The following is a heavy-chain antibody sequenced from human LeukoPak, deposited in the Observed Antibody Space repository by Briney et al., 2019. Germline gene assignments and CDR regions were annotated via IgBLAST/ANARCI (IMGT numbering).Heavy chain of an antibody. CDR2: INHSGST. J-gene: IGHJ4*02. CDR1: GGSFSGYY. V-gene: IGHV4-34*01. CDR3: ARALRYSSGCGY. D-gene: IGHD6-19*01. Sequence: SETLSLTCAVYGGSFSGYYWSWIRQPPGKGLEWIGEINHSGSTNYNPSLKSRVTISVGTSKNQFSLKLSSVTAADTAVYYCARALRYSSGCGYWGQGTLVTVSS.